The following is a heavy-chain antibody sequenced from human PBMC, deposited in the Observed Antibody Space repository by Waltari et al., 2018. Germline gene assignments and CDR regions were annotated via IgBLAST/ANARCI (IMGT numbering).Heavy chain of an antibody. CDR3: ARSAINYYDSSGYYYIDY. CDR2: LYPGDSDT. CDR1: GYSFTSYW. V-gene: IGHV5-51*01. J-gene: IGHJ4*02. Sequence: EVQLVQSGAEVKKPGESLKISCKGSGYSFTSYWIGWVRQMPGKGLEWMGILYPGDSDTRYSPSFQGQVTISADKSISTAYLQWSSLKASDTAMYYCARSAINYYDSSGYYYIDYWGQGTLVTVSS. D-gene: IGHD3-22*01.